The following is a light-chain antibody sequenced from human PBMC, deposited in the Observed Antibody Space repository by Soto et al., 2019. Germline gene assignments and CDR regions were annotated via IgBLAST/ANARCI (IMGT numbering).Light chain of an antibody. CDR1: SGHSSYA. V-gene: IGLV4-69*01. CDR3: QTWGNGTELV. CDR2: LNSDGSH. J-gene: IGLJ3*02. Sequence: QLVLTQSPSASASLGASVKLTCTLSSGHSSYAIAWHQQQPEKGPRYLMKLNSDGSHSKGDGIPDRFSGSSSGAERYLTISSLQSEDEADYYCQTWGNGTELVFGGGTKLTVL.